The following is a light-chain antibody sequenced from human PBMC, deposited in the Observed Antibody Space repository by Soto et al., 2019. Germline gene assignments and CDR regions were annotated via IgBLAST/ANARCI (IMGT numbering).Light chain of an antibody. J-gene: IGKJ1*01. Sequence: EIVMTQSPATLSVSPGERATLSCRASQSVSSNLAWYQQKPGQAPRLLIYGESTRATGIPDRFSGSGSGTDFTLTISRLEPEDFAVYYCQQYGSSPRFGQGTKVDIK. V-gene: IGKV3-20*01. CDR1: QSVSSN. CDR3: QQYGSSPR. CDR2: GES.